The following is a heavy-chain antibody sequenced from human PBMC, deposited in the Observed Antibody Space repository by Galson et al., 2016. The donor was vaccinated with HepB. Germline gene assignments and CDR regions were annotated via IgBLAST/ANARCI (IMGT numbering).Heavy chain of an antibody. Sequence: PALVTPTQTLTLTCTFSGFSLRSNAVGVGWSRQSPGKALEWPAPIYWDDDKLYSPSLKSRLTITKDTSKNQVVLMMTNTDPVDTATYFCARYIDWFDPWGQGTQVTVSS. CDR2: IYWDDDK. CDR1: GFSLRSNAVG. CDR3: ARYIDWFDP. V-gene: IGHV2-5*02. D-gene: IGHD5-18*01. J-gene: IGHJ5*02.